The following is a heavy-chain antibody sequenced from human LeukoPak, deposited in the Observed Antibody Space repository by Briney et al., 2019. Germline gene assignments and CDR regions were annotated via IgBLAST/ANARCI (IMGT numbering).Heavy chain of an antibody. CDR3: ARVSREYYYDSSGSYFDY. J-gene: IGHJ4*02. CDR1: GFTFSSYS. CDR2: ISGSSSYI. D-gene: IGHD3-22*01. Sequence: GGSLRLSCAASGFTFSSYSMNWVRQAPGKGLEWVSSISGSSSYIYYADSVKGRFTISRDNAKNSLYLQMNSLRAEDTAVYYCARVSREYYYDSSGSYFDYWGQGTLVTASS. V-gene: IGHV3-21*01.